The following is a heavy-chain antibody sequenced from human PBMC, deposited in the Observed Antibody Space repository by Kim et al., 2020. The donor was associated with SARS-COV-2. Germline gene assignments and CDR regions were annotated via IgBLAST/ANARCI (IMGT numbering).Heavy chain of an antibody. J-gene: IGHJ3*02. D-gene: IGHD3-22*01. Sequence: GGSLRLSCAASRFTFRNYGMSWVRQAPGKGLEWVSAISNSGGSTNYADSVKGRFTISRDNSKNTLYLQMNSLRAEDTAVYYCAKGMDSSSHYDPFHMWGQGTMLTVAS. V-gene: IGHV3-23*01. CDR2: ISNSGGST. CDR3: AKGMDSSSHYDPFHM. CDR1: RFTFRNYG.